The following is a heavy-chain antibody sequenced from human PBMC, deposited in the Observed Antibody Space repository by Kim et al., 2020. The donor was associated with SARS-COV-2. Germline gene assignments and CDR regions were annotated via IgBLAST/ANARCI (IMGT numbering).Heavy chain of an antibody. D-gene: IGHD3-3*01. J-gene: IGHJ6*02. V-gene: IGHV4-61*01. CDR1: GGSVSSGSYY. Sequence: SETLSLTCTVSGGSVSSGSYYWSWIRQPPGKGLEWIGYIYYSGNTNYNPSLKSRVTISVDTSKNQFSLKLSSVTAADTAVYYCARALGSFYDFWSGYYYGMDVWGQGTTVTISS. CDR2: IYYSGNT. CDR3: ARALGSFYDFWSGYYYGMDV.